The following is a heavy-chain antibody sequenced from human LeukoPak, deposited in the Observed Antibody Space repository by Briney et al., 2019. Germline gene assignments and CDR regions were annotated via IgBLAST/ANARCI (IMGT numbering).Heavy chain of an antibody. CDR3: ATDISWFDP. CDR1: GGSISSYY. J-gene: IGHJ6*04. Sequence: SETLSLTCTVSGGSISSYYWSWIRQPAGKGLEWIGRISASGSTNYAPSLRSRVTMSVDTSTNQSSLKLSSVTAADTAVYYCATDISWFDPWGKGTTVTVSP. V-gene: IGHV4-4*07. CDR2: ISASGST. D-gene: IGHD3-10*01.